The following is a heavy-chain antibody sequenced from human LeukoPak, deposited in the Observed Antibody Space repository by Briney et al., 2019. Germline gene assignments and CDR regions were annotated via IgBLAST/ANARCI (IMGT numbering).Heavy chain of an antibody. J-gene: IGHJ4*02. Sequence: GGTLRLSCAASGFSFSTYGMHWVRQAPGKGLEWVSGISESGGSTFYADSVKGRFTVSRDNAKNTLNLQMTSLRAEDTAVYYCANFQWLRYFAFWGQGTLVTVSS. CDR2: ISESGGST. CDR1: GFSFSTYG. CDR3: ANFQWLRYFAF. V-gene: IGHV3-23*01. D-gene: IGHD5-12*01.